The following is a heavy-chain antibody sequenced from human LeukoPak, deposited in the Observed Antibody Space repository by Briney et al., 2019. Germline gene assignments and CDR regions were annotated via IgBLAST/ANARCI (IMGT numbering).Heavy chain of an antibody. CDR2: IYPGDSDT. D-gene: IGHD3-16*02. CDR1: GYSFTSYW. CDR3: ARDLGYVWGSYRYTSWFDP. Sequence: GESLKISCKGSGYSFTSYWIGWVRQMPGKGLEWMGIIYPGDSDTGYSPSFQGQVTISADKSISTAYLQWSSLKASDTAMYYCARDLGYVWGSYRYTSWFDPWGQGTLVTVSS. J-gene: IGHJ5*02. V-gene: IGHV5-51*01.